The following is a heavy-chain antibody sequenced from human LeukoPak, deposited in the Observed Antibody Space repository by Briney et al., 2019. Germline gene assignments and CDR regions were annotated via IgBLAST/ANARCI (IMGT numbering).Heavy chain of an antibody. Sequence: SETLSLTCAVYGGSFSGYYWSWIRQPPGKGLEWIGEINHSGSTNYNPSLKSRVTISVDTSKNQFSLKLSSVTAADTAVYYCARLPHFGVWGSCRYLPQGWFDPWGQGTLVTVSS. CDR1: GGSFSGYY. D-gene: IGHD3-16*02. CDR3: ARLPHFGVWGSCRYLPQGWFDP. V-gene: IGHV4-34*01. CDR2: INHSGST. J-gene: IGHJ5*02.